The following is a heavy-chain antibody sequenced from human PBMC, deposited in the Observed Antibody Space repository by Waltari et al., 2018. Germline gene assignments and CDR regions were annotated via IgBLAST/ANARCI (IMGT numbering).Heavy chain of an antibody. J-gene: IGHJ6*02. V-gene: IGHV3-43D*04. CDR3: AKVYCSGGSCAPYDYYGMDV. Sequence: EVQLVESGGVVVQPGGSLRLSCAASGFTFDDYAMHWVRQAPGKGLEWVSLISWDGGSTYYADSVKGRFTISRDNSKNSLYLQMNSLRAEDTALYYCAKVYCSGGSCAPYDYYGMDVWGQGTTVTVSS. D-gene: IGHD2-15*01. CDR1: GFTFDDYA. CDR2: ISWDGGST.